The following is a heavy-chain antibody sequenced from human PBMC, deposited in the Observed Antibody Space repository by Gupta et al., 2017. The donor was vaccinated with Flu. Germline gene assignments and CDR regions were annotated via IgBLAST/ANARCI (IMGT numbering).Heavy chain of an antibody. CDR3: ARRSITGSNAFDY. Sequence: IRQPPGNGLEWIGYISYSGSTNYNPSLKSRVTISVDTSKKQFSLKLSSVTAADTDKYYCARRSITGSNAFDYWGQGTLVTVSS. D-gene: IGHD3-10*01. V-gene: IGHV4-61*07. CDR2: ISYSGST. J-gene: IGHJ4*02.